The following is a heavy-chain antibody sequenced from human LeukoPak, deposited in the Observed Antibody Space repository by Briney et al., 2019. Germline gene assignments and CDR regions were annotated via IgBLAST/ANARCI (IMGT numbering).Heavy chain of an antibody. CDR1: GFTFSSYS. CDR3: AREHIAVAGPNWFDP. J-gene: IGHJ5*02. Sequence: GGTLRLSCAASGFTFSSYSMNWVRQAPGKGLEWVSSISSSSSYIYYADSVKGRFTISRDNAKDSLYLQMNSLRAEDTAVYYCAREHIAVAGPNWFDPWGQGTLVTVSS. V-gene: IGHV3-21*01. D-gene: IGHD6-19*01. CDR2: ISSSSSYI.